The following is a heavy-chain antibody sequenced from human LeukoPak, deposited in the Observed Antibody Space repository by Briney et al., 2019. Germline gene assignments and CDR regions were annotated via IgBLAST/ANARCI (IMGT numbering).Heavy chain of an antibody. D-gene: IGHD4-17*01. V-gene: IGHV5-51*01. J-gene: IGHJ6*03. CDR2: IYPGDSDT. Sequence: GESLKISCKGSGYSFTSYWIGWVRQMPGKGLEWMGIIYPGDSDTRYSPSFQGQVTISADKSISTAYLQWSSLKASDTAMYYCARVPAIYGDSIGLGHYYYYMDVWGKGTTVTVSS. CDR1: GYSFTSYW. CDR3: ARVPAIYGDSIGLGHYYYYMDV.